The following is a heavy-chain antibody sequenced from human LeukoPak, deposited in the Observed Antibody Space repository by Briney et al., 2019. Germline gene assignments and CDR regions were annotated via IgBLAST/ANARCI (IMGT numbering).Heavy chain of an antibody. Sequence: GGSLRLSCAASGFTFSSYAMSWVRQAPGKGLEWVSGINWNGGSTGYADSVKGRFTISRDNAKNSLYLQMNSLRAEDTAVYYCARDSGQWLVYDAFDIWGQGTMVTVSS. D-gene: IGHD6-19*01. V-gene: IGHV3-20*04. CDR3: ARDSGQWLVYDAFDI. J-gene: IGHJ3*02. CDR2: INWNGGST. CDR1: GFTFSSYA.